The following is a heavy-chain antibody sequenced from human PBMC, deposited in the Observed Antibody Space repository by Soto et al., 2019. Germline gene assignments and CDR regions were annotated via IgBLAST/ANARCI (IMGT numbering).Heavy chain of an antibody. CDR1: GYTFTSSA. Sequence: ASVKVSCKASGYTFTSSAMHWVRQAPGQRLEWMGWINAGNGNTKYSQKFQGRVTITRDTSASTAYMELSSLRSEDTAVYYCASDPISTTVTTIDYWGQGTLVTVSS. CDR3: ASDPISTTVTTIDY. V-gene: IGHV1-3*01. CDR2: INAGNGNT. D-gene: IGHD4-17*01. J-gene: IGHJ4*02.